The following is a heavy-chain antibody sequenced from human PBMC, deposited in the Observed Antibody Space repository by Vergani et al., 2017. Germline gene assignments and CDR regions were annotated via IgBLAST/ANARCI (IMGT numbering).Heavy chain of an antibody. CDR1: GFSFRGHG. V-gene: IGHV3-30*18. Sequence: QVHLVESGGGVVQPGRSLTLSCVASGFSFRGHGMHWVRQAPGKGLEWVAMISYDGDRRDYGDFAKGRFTISRDSSKTVYLQMNSLRVEDTAMYFCAKDLSYSTAWPHSASRGQGTLVTVSS. CDR2: ISYDGDRR. D-gene: IGHD4-11*01. CDR3: AKDLSYSTAWPHSAS. J-gene: IGHJ4*02.